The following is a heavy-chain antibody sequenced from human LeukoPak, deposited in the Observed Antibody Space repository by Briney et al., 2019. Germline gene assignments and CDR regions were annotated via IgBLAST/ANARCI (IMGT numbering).Heavy chain of an antibody. D-gene: IGHD3-10*01. Sequence: GGSLRLSCAAFGFTFSSYSMNWVRQAPGKGLEWLSYTTSSGGTIYYADSVKGRFTISRDNAKNSLYLQMNSLRDEDTAVYYCARGGSGISNAFDIWGQGTMVTVSS. CDR3: ARGGSGISNAFDI. V-gene: IGHV3-48*02. CDR1: GFTFSSYS. J-gene: IGHJ3*02. CDR2: TTSSGGTI.